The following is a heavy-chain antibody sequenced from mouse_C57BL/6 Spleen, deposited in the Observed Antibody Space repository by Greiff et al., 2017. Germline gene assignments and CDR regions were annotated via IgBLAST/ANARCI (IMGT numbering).Heavy chain of an antibody. Sequence: EVQLQESGPGLVKPSQSLSLTCSVTGYSITSGYYWNWIRQFPGNKLEWMGYISYGGSNNYNPSLKNRISITRDTSKNQFFLKLNSVTTEDTATYYCAREYDYGAWFAYWGQGTLVTVSA. CDR3: AREYDYGAWFAY. CDR1: GYSITSGYY. D-gene: IGHD2-4*01. CDR2: ISYGGSN. V-gene: IGHV3-6*01. J-gene: IGHJ3*01.